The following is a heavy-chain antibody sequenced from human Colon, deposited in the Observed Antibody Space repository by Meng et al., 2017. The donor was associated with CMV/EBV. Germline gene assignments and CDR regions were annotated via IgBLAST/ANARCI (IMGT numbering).Heavy chain of an antibody. Sequence: ASGFTCRGYGMHWGRQAPGRGLEWVGSIWYDGSKTFHAESVKGRFTISRDNSKNTLYLQLSSLRVEDTALYYCARVRNSVVHFDHWGRGTLVTVSS. D-gene: IGHD3-10*01. CDR3: ARVRNSVVHFDH. CDR1: GFTCRGYG. CDR2: IWYDGSKT. J-gene: IGHJ2*01. V-gene: IGHV3-33*01.